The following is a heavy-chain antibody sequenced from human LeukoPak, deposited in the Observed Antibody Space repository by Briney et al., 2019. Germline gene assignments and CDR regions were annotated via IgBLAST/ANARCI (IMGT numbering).Heavy chain of an antibody. J-gene: IGHJ3*01. CDR1: GGSISSYY. V-gene: IGHV4-59*08. CDR3: GGSATPNDASDL. Sequence: PSETLSLTCSVSGGSISSYYWSWIRQPPGEGLEWIGYIYYTGSTNYNPSLKSRVTISVDTSKKQFSLKLSSVTAADTAVYHCGGSATPNDASDLGAKGQWSPSLQ. D-gene: IGHD5-12*01. CDR2: IYYTGST.